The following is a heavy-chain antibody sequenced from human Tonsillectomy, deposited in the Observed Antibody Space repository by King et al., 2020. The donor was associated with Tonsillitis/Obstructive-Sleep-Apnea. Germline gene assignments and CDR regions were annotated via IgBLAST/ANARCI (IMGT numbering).Heavy chain of an antibody. CDR2: ISFDGNNE. D-gene: IGHD4-17*01. CDR3: ARDGARYGDPRGLDY. Sequence: VQLVESGGGVVQPGRSLRLSCAASGFTFRSYAMHWVRQAPGKGLEWVAVISFDGNNEYYSESVKGRFTISRDSSKNTVHLQMNSLRVEDTALYYCARDGARYGDPRGLDYWGQGTLVTVSS. J-gene: IGHJ4*02. CDR1: GFTFRSYA. V-gene: IGHV3-30*01.